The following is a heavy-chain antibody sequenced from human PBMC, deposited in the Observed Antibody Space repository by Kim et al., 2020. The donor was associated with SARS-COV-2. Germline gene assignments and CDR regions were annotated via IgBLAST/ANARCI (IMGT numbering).Heavy chain of an antibody. CDR1: GYTFSSPG. Sequence: ASVKVSCKASGYTFSSPGMSWVRQAPGQRFEWMGWIATNSGKTKYAQKFEGRVTLTRDPSTDTAYMELRTLTSDDTAMYYCARPLGDSFVYWGQGSLVTV. D-gene: IGHD2-21*02. J-gene: IGHJ4*02. CDR3: ARPLGDSFVY. CDR2: IATNSGKT. V-gene: IGHV1-18*01.